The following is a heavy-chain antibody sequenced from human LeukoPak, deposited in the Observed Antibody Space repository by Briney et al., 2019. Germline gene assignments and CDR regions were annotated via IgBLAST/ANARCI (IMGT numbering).Heavy chain of an antibody. D-gene: IGHD3-10*01. CDR3: AREQVLLWFGELSGYYYGMDV. V-gene: IGHV3-30*04. J-gene: IGHJ6*02. CDR1: GFTFSSYA. Sequence: PGGSLRLSCEASGFTFSSYAMHWVRQAPGKGLEWVAVISYDGSNKYYADSVKGRFTISRDNSKNTLYLQMNSLRAEDTAVYYCAREQVLLWFGELSGYYYGMDVWGQGTTVTVSS. CDR2: ISYDGSNK.